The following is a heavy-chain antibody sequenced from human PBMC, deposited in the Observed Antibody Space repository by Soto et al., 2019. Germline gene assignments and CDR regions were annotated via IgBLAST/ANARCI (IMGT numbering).Heavy chain of an antibody. V-gene: IGHV3-7*01. D-gene: IGHD3-16*01. J-gene: IGHJ6*02. CDR3: ASLGRHG. Sequence: EVQLVESGGGLVQPGGSLRLSCADSGFTFSDSWMDWVRQAPGKGPEWVANIKQDGSEKNYVDSVKGRFIISRDNAKNSLYLQMNSLRAEDTAVYYCASLGRHGWGQGTTVPVSS. CDR1: GFTFSDSW. CDR2: IKQDGSEK.